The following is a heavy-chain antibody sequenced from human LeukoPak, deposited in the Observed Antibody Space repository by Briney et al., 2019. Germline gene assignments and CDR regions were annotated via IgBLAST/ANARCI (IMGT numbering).Heavy chain of an antibody. CDR1: GGSFSGYY. J-gene: IGHJ4*02. Sequence: SETLSLTCAVYGGSFSGYYWSWIRQPPGKGLEWIGEINHSGSTNYNPSLKSRVTISVDTSKNQFSLKLSSVTAADTAVYYCARGPRRIQLWLALPYCFDYWGQGTLFTVSS. V-gene: IGHV4-34*01. CDR3: ARGPRRIQLWLALPYCFDY. CDR2: INHSGST. D-gene: IGHD5-18*01.